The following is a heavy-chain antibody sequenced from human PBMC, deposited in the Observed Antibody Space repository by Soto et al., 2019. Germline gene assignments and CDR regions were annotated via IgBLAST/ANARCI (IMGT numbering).Heavy chain of an antibody. CDR3: ARRSSSSLGSLFDP. Sequence: LSLTCVVSGGSVTSYHWSWIRQFPGKGLEWIAYTAYTGNTNYNPSLESRVTMSVDTSKNQFSLKLSSVTPTDTAVYYCARRSSSSLGSLFDPWGRGILVTVSS. D-gene: IGHD6-6*01. CDR2: TAYTGNT. CDR1: GGSVTSYH. J-gene: IGHJ5*02. V-gene: IGHV4-59*08.